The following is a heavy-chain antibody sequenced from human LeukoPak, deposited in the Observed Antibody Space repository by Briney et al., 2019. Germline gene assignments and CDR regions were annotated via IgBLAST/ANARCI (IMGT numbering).Heavy chain of an antibody. D-gene: IGHD3-22*01. V-gene: IGHV3-74*01. CDR3: ARETYYYDSSGYYGAFDI. CDR2: INSDGSST. Sequence: GGSLRLSCAASGFTFSSYWMHWVRQAPGKGLVWVSRINSDGSSTSYADSVKGRFTISRDNAKNTLYLQMNSLRAEDTAVYYCARETYYYDSSGYYGAFDIWGQGTMVTVSS. J-gene: IGHJ3*02. CDR1: GFTFSSYW.